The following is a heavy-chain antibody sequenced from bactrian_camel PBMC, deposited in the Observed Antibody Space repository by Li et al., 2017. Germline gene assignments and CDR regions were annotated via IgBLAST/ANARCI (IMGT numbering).Heavy chain of an antibody. CDR2: IDGNGRYT. J-gene: IGHJ4*01. CDR1: GFVFSSYA. Sequence: DVQLVESGGGLVQPGESLRLSCEASGFVFSSYAMTWVRQAPGKGLEWVSAIDGNGRYTYYADSVKGRFTISGDSAKNTVYLEMNNLKVEDTARYYCSGAPGEDYWGQGTQVTVS. V-gene: IGHV3S40*01. CDR3: SGAPGEDY. D-gene: IGHD3*01.